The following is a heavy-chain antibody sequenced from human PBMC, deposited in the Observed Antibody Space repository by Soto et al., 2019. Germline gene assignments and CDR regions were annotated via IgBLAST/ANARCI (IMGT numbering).Heavy chain of an antibody. D-gene: IGHD3-3*01. J-gene: IGHJ4*02. CDR2: ISYDGSNK. CDR3: AKARQKTIFGVVIGSY. Sequence: QVQLVESGGGVVQPGRSVRLSCAASGFTFSSYGMHWVRQAPGKGLEWVAVISYDGSNKYYADSVKGRFTISRDNSKNTLYLQMNSLRAEDTAVYYCAKARQKTIFGVVIGSYWGQGTLVTVSS. V-gene: IGHV3-30*18. CDR1: GFTFSSYG.